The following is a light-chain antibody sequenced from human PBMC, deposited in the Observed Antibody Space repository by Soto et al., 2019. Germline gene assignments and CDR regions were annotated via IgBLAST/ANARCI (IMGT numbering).Light chain of an antibody. J-gene: IGLJ2*01. CDR1: SSNIGAGYD. Sequence: QSVLTQPPSVSGAPGQRVTISCTGSSSNIGAGYDVHWYQQLPGTAPKLLIYGDSNRPSGVPDRFSGSKSGTSASLAITGLQVEDEADYYCQSYDSSLNGYVVFGGGTKLTVL. V-gene: IGLV1-40*01. CDR2: GDS. CDR3: QSYDSSLNGYVV.